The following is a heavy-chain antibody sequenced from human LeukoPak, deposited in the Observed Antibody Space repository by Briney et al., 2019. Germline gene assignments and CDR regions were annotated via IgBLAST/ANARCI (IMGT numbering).Heavy chain of an antibody. CDR2: ISASGGST. V-gene: IGHV3-23*01. J-gene: IGHJ4*02. D-gene: IGHD1-20*01. Sequence: GGSLRLSCAASGFTFNTYAMSWVRQAPGKGLEWVSAISASGGSTYYADSVKGRFTISRDNSKNTLYLQMNSLRAEDTAVYYCAKDGGITGTMDYWGQGNLVTVSS. CDR1: GFTFNTYA. CDR3: AKDGGITGTMDY.